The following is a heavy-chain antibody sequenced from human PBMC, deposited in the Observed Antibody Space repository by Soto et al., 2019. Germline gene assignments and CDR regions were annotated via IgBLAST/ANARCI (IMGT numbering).Heavy chain of an antibody. V-gene: IGHV1-24*01. D-gene: IGHD3-10*01. J-gene: IGHJ6*02. CDR3: ATGSITMGRKTYYYYGLDV. CDR2: FDPEDGET. CDR1: GYTLTELS. Sequence: QVQLVQSGAEVKKPGASVKVSCKVSGYTLTELSMHWVRQAPGKGLEWMGGFDPEDGETIYAQKFQGRVTMTEDTSTDTAYMELSSLRSEDTAVYYFATGSITMGRKTYYYYGLDVWGQGTTVTVSS.